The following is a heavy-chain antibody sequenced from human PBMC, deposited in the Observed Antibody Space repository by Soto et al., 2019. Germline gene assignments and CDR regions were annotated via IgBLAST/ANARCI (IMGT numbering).Heavy chain of an antibody. CDR3: ARGSYSSSPWAFDY. CDR1: GGSVSSGSYY. V-gene: IGHV4-61*01. D-gene: IGHD6-6*01. Sequence: QVQLQESGPGLVKPSETLSLTCTVSGGSVSSGSYYWSWIRQPPGKGLEWIGYIYYSGSTNYNPPLKSRVTISVDTSKNQFSLKLSSVTAADTAVYYCARGSYSSSPWAFDYWGQGTLVTVSS. CDR2: IYYSGST. J-gene: IGHJ4*02.